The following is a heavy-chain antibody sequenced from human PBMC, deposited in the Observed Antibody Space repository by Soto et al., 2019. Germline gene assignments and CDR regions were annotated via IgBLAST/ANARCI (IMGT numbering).Heavy chain of an antibody. D-gene: IGHD1-20*01. V-gene: IGHV1-2*04. CDR2: INPNSGGT. CDR3: ARVETINYALDV. J-gene: IGHJ6*02. CDR1: GYTFTGYY. Sequence: QLQLVQSGAEVKKPGASVKVSCKASGYTFTGYYMHWVRQAPGQGLEWMGWINPNSGGTNYAQKFQGWVTMTRDTSISTAYLEVSRLRSDDTAVYYCARVETINYALDVWGQGTTVTVSS.